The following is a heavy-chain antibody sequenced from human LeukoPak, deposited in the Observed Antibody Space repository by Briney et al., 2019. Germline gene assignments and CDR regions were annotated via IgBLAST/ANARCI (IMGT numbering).Heavy chain of an antibody. V-gene: IGHV4-34*01. CDR2: INHSGST. Sequence: SETLSLTCAVYGGSFSGYYWSWIRQPPGKGLEWIGEINHSGSTNYNPSLKSRVSISVDTSKNQFSLKPNSVTAADTAVYYCARAPGAAIDWGQGTLVTVSS. D-gene: IGHD2-2*01. J-gene: IGHJ4*02. CDR3: ARAPGAAID. CDR1: GGSFSGYY.